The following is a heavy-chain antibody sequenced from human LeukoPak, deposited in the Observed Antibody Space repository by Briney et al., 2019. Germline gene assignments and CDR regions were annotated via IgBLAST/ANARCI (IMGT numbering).Heavy chain of an antibody. CDR1: GFTFSSYA. D-gene: IGHD4-23*01. Sequence: PGGSLRLSCAASGFTFSSYAMSWVRQAPGEGLEWVSAISDSGVHTYYADSVKGRFTISRDNSKNTLYLQMNSLRAEDTAVYYCARAYGDNSIDHFQHWGQGTLVTVSS. J-gene: IGHJ1*01. CDR3: ARAYGDNSIDHFQH. CDR2: ISDSGVHT. V-gene: IGHV3-23*01.